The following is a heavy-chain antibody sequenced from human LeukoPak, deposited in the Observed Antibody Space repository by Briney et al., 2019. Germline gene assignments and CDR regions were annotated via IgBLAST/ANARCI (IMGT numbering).Heavy chain of an antibody. CDR3: AKETSSSFDY. Sequence: GGSLRLSCAASGFIFSSYAMNWVRQAPGKGLEWVSGISNSGGSTYYADSVKGRFTISRDNSKNTLYLQMNSLRAEDTAVYYCAKETSSSFDYWGQGTLVTVSS. J-gene: IGHJ4*02. CDR1: GFIFSSYA. CDR2: ISNSGGST. D-gene: IGHD6-6*01. V-gene: IGHV3-23*01.